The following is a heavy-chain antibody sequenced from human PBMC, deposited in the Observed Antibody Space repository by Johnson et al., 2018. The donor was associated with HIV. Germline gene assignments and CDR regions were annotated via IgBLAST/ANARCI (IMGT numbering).Heavy chain of an antibody. CDR3: ARGSEDAFDI. D-gene: IGHD1-26*01. V-gene: IGHV3-30*04. CDR1: GFTLSSYA. J-gene: IGHJ3*02. Sequence: QLQLVESGGGVVQPGRSLRLSCTASGFTLSSYAIHWVRQAPCTGLEWVALISYDGSNKYHADSVKGRFTISRDNSKNTMYLQMNSLRAGDTAVYYCARGSEDAFDIWGQGTMVTVSS. CDR2: ISYDGSNK.